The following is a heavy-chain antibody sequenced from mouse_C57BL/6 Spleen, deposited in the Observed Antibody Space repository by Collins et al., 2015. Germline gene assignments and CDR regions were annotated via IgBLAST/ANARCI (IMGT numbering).Heavy chain of an antibody. CDR1: GYTFTSYW. CDR2: IYPGSGST. J-gene: IGHJ1*03. D-gene: IGHD1-1*01. Sequence: QVQLQQPGAELVKPGASVKMPCKASGYTFTSYWITWVKQRPGQGLEWIGDIYPGSGSTNYNEKFKSKATLTVDTSSSTAYMQLSSLTSEDSAVYYCARRYGSSWDWYFDVWGTGTTVTVSS. CDR3: ARRYGSSWDWYFDV. V-gene: IGHV1-55*01.